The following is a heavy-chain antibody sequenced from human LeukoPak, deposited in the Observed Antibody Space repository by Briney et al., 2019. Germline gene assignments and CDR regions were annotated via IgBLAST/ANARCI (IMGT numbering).Heavy chain of an antibody. D-gene: IGHD2-8*01. J-gene: IGHJ6*02. CDR2: VSGSGSST. Sequence: GGSLRLSCAASGLTFNSYAMSWVRQAPGKGLEWVSAVSGSGSSTYYADSVEGRFTISRDNSKNTLYLQMNSLRAEDTAVYYCAKLMWAYYYYGMDVWGQGTTVTVSS. CDR3: AKLMWAYYYYGMDV. CDR1: GLTFNSYA. V-gene: IGHV3-23*01.